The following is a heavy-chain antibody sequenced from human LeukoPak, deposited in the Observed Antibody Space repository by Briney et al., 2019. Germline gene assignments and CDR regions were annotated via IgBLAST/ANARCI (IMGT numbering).Heavy chain of an antibody. Sequence: PGGSLRLSCAASGFTFSSHWMHWVRQPPGKGLVWVSCINGDGGSTNYADSVKGRFTISRDNAKNTLYLQVNSLRVEDTAIYYCARDRWVAADFHYYYAMDVWGQGTTVTVSS. V-gene: IGHV3-74*01. CDR2: INGDGGST. CDR1: GFTFSSHW. D-gene: IGHD6-25*01. CDR3: ARDRWVAADFHYYYAMDV. J-gene: IGHJ6*02.